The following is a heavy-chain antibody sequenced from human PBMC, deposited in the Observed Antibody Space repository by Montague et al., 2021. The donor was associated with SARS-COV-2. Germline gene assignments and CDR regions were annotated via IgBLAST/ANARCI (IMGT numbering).Heavy chain of an antibody. CDR3: ARVALFNGLYKGLDS. CDR1: NYSVTNNY. CDR2: VYGSGST. V-gene: IGHV4-59*02. Sequence: SETLSLTCVVSNYSVTNNYWAWIRQPPGKPLEWIGYVYGSGSTSYSPSLKSRVTISMDTSKNRLFLHLNSVTTADTAVYFCARVALFNGLYKGLDSWGQGSLVLVSS. D-gene: IGHD6-19*01. J-gene: IGHJ4*02.